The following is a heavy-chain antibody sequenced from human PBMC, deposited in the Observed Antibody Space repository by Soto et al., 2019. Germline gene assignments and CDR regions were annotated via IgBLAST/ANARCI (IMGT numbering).Heavy chain of an antibody. Sequence: GGSLRLSCTASGFTFNSYAMNWVRQAPGKGLEWVSGISGGGGGAYYADSVQGRFIISRDNSKNTLYLPMNSLRAEDAAIYYCVRGGSGWYSRCCFDFWGRGTMVTVSS. CDR3: VRGGSGWYSRCCFDF. CDR2: ISGGGGGA. V-gene: IGHV3-23*01. J-gene: IGHJ3*01. D-gene: IGHD6-13*01. CDR1: GFTFNSYA.